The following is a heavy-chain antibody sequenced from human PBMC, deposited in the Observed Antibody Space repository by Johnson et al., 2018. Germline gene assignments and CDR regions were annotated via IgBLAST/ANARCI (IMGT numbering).Heavy chain of an antibody. Sequence: QVQLQESGPGLVKPSEPLSLPCTVSGGSISSSSFYWCWIRQPPGKGLEWIGSLYYSGSTHYNPSHKRRVTISVDPSMNQFSLKLTSVTAADTAVYYCGRHRGDGDFQDAFDIWGQGTMVTVSS. D-gene: IGHD4-17*01. CDR1: GGSISSSSFY. CDR2: LYYSGST. J-gene: IGHJ3*02. CDR3: GRHRGDGDFQDAFDI. V-gene: IGHV4-39*01.